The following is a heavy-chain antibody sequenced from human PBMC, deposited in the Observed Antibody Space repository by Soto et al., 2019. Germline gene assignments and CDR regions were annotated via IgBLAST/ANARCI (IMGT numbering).Heavy chain of an antibody. D-gene: IGHD3-3*01. V-gene: IGHV4-31*03. CDR2: IYYSGNT. J-gene: IGHJ6*02. Sequence: SETLSLTCTVSGGSISSGGYYWSWIRQHPGKGLEWIGYIYYSGNTYYNPSLKSRVTISVDTSKNQFSLKLSSVTAADTAVYYCARDAHYDFWSGLRRALYGMDVWGQGTTVTVS. CDR1: GGSISSGGYY. CDR3: ARDAHYDFWSGLRRALYGMDV.